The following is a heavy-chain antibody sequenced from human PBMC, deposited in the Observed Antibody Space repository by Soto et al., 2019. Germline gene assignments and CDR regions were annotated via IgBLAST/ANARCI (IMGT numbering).Heavy chain of an antibody. CDR1: GYTFTYRY. CDR3: ARDWNLAGYCSSTSCYYWFDP. Sequence: SVKVSCKASGYTFTYRYLHWVRQAPGQALEWMGWITPFNGNTNYAQKFQGRVTITTDTSTSTAYMELRSLRSDDTAVYYCARDWNLAGYCSSTSCYYWFDPWGQGTLVTVCS. CDR2: ITPFNGNT. V-gene: IGHV1-45*02. J-gene: IGHJ5*02. D-gene: IGHD2-2*01.